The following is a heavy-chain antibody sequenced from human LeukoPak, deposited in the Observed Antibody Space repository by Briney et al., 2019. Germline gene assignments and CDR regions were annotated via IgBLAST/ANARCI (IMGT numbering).Heavy chain of an antibody. CDR2: IYYSGST. J-gene: IGHJ4*02. CDR3: ARHSVGSSGWYRD. Sequence: PSETLSPTCTVSGGSISSYYWSWIRQPPGKGLEWIGYIYYSGSTNYNPSLKSRVTISVDTSKNQFSLKLSSVTAADTAVYYCARHSVGSSGWYRDWGQGTLVTVSS. V-gene: IGHV4-59*08. D-gene: IGHD6-19*01. CDR1: GGSISSYY.